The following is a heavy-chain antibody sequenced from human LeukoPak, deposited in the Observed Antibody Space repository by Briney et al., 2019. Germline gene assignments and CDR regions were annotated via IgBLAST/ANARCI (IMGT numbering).Heavy chain of an antibody. CDR1: GFTFSSYA. J-gene: IGHJ4*02. D-gene: IGHD3-22*01. CDR3: ARNYYDSSGYSYYFDY. V-gene: IGHV3-53*01. Sequence: GGSLRLSCAASGFTFSSYAMNWVRQAPGKGLEWVSVIYSGDSTYYADSVKGRFTFSRDNSKNTVYLQMNSLRAEDTAVYYCARNYYDSSGYSYYFDYWGQGTLVTVSS. CDR2: IYSGDST.